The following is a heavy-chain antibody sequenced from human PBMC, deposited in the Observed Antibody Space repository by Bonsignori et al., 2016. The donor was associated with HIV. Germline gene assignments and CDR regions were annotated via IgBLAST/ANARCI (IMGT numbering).Heavy chain of an antibody. CDR2: ISGNSYSS. J-gene: IGHJ5*02. Sequence: VRQAPGKGLEWISYISGNSYSSYYGDSVRGRFTISRDNAKNSLYLQMNSLRDEDTAVYFCARSALAKFDLWGRGTLVTVSS. CDR3: ARSALAKFDL. V-gene: IGHV3-48*02.